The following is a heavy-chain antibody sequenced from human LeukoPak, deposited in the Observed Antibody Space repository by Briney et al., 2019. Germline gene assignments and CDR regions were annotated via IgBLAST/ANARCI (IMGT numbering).Heavy chain of an antibody. V-gene: IGHV1-69*13. CDR2: IIPTFGTA. CDR3: ARPNERWPDRRAFDI. D-gene: IGHD5-24*01. J-gene: IGHJ3*02. Sequence: SVKVSCKASGGTFSSYAISWVRQAPGQGLEWMGGIIPTFGTANYAQKFQGRVTITADESTSTAYMELSSLRSEDTAVYYCARPNERWPDRRAFDIWGQGTMVTVSS. CDR1: GGTFSSYA.